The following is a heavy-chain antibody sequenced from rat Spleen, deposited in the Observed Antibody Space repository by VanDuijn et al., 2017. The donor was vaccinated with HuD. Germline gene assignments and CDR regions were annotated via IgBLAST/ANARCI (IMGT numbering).Heavy chain of an antibody. CDR2: ISTGGGNT. Sequence: EVQLVESGGGLVQPGRSMKLSCAASGFTFSNYYMAWVRQAPTKGLEWVASISTGGGNTYYRDSVKGRFTISRDNAKSTLYLQMDSLRSEDTATYYCARPYNLAYWGQGTMVTVSS. J-gene: IGHJ3*01. D-gene: IGHD4-1*01. CDR1: GFTFSNYY. CDR3: ARPYNLAY. V-gene: IGHV5-25*01.